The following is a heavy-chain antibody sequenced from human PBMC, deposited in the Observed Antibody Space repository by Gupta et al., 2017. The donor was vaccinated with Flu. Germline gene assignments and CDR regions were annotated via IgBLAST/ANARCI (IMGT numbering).Heavy chain of an antibody. J-gene: IGHJ4*02. CDR2: INHSGST. CDR3: ARGRSTFDNYDYVWGSYRSPPARRPYFDY. D-gene: IGHD3-16*02. Sequence: QVQLQQWGAGLLKPSETLSLTCAVYGGSFSGYYWSWIRQPPGKGLEWIGEINHSGSTNYNPSLKSRVTISVDTSKNQFSLKLSSVTAADTAVYYCARGRSTFDNYDYVWGSYRSPPARRPYFDYWGQGTLVTVSS. V-gene: IGHV4-34*01. CDR1: GGSFSGYY.